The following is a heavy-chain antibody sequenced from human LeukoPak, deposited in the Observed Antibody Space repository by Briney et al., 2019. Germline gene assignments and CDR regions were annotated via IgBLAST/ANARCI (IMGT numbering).Heavy chain of an antibody. Sequence: SETLSLTCAVYGGSFSGYYWSWIRQPPGKGPEWIGEINHSGSTNYNPSLKSRVTISVDTSKNQLSLNLTSVTAADTAVYYCARDRKGWIQIDYWGQGTLVTVSS. CDR1: GGSFSGYY. J-gene: IGHJ4*02. CDR2: INHSGST. V-gene: IGHV4-34*01. D-gene: IGHD5-18*01. CDR3: ARDRKGWIQIDY.